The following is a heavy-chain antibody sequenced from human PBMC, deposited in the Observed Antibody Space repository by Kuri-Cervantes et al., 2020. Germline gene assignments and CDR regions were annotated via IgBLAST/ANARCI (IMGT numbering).Heavy chain of an antibody. CDR3: ARVHLIMVQGVIIGGWFDP. V-gene: IGHV3-48*03. D-gene: IGHD3-10*01. CDR1: GFTFSSYE. CDR2: ISSSGSTI. Sequence: LKISCAASGFTFSSYEMNWVRQAPGKGLEWVSYISSSGSTIYYADSVKGRFTISRDNAKNSLYLQMNSLRAEDTAVYYCARVHLIMVQGVIIGGWFDPWGQGTLVTVSS. J-gene: IGHJ5*02.